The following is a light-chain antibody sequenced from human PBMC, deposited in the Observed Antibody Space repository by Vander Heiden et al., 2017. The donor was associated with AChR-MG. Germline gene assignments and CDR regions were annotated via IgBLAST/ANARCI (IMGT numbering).Light chain of an antibody. Sequence: SNELTQPPSVSVSPGQTATITCSGDPLPVQSAYWYQQRPGQAPLWRIFKDSQRPSGIPERFSGSTSGTTVKLTITGVQTEDEADYDGQSADSSGTSGVFGGGTKLTVL. V-gene: IGLV3-25*03. CDR1: PLPVQS. CDR2: KDS. CDR3: QSADSSGTSGV. J-gene: IGLJ3*02.